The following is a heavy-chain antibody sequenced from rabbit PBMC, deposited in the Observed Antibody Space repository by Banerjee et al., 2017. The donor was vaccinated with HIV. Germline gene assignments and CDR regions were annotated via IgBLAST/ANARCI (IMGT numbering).Heavy chain of an antibody. CDR2: IDAGSGGST. J-gene: IGHJ4*01. CDR1: GFSFSSSYY. V-gene: IGHV1S45*01. Sequence: QEQLEESGGDLVKPEGSLTLTCTASGFSFSSSYYMCWVRQAPGKGLEWIACIDAGSGGSTYYASWAKGRFTSSKTSSTTVTLQMTSLTAADTATYFCAGMYGYDMDYLYLWGQGTLVTVS. CDR3: AGMYGYDMDYLYL. D-gene: IGHD6-1*01.